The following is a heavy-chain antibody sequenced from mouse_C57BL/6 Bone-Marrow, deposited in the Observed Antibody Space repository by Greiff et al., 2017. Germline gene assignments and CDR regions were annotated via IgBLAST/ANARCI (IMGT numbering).Heavy chain of an antibody. V-gene: IGHV2-5*01. J-gene: IGHJ4*01. D-gene: IGHD2-4*01. CDR2: IWRGGST. Sequence: QVQLQQSGPGLVQPSQSLSITCTVSGFSFTSYGVHWVRQSPGKGLEWLGVIWRGGSTDYNAAFMSRLGITKDNSKSQVFFKMNSLHADDTAIYYCAKNWDYDNYYAMDYWGQGTAVTVSS. CDR1: GFSFTSYG. CDR3: AKNWDYDNYYAMDY.